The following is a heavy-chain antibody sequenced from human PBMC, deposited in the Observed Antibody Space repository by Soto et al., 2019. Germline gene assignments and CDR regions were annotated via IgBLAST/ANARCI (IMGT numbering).Heavy chain of an antibody. V-gene: IGHV1-24*01. J-gene: IGHJ4*02. CDR3: SRDDSDWFFN. CDR1: GYTLAGLS. CDR2: FDPEDGET. Sequence: ASVKVSCKVSGYTLAGLSMRWVRQAPGKGLEWMGGFDPEDGETIYAQKFQGRVTMTEDTSTDTAYMELSSLRSEDTAVYYCSRDDSDWFFNWGRGTLVTVSS. D-gene: IGHD3-9*01.